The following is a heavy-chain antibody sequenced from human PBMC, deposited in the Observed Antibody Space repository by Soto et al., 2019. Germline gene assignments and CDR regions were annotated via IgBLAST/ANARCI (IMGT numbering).Heavy chain of an antibody. CDR3: ARVPPAPPFVLYYSCGMDV. J-gene: IGHJ6*02. V-gene: IGHV1-46*01. Sequence: QVQLVQSGAEVKKPGASVKVSCKASGYTFTSYYMHWVRQAPGQGLEWMGIINPSGGSTSYAQKFQGKLTITRDTSTSTVYMELSSLRSEDTAVYYCARVPPAPPFVLYYSCGMDVWGRGTTVTVSS. CDR1: GYTFTSYY. CDR2: INPSGGST.